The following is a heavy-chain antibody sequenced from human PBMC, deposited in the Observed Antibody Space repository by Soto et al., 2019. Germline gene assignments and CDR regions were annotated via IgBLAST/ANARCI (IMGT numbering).Heavy chain of an antibody. CDR3: RSSTSCYDESCVDV. V-gene: IGHV4-38-2*01. J-gene: IGHJ6*02. Sequence: SLTCAVSGYSISSGNYWAWIRQPPGRGLEWIGSLYHIGSTHYNTSLKSRVTISVDTSKNHFSLELSSVTAADTAIYYCRSSTSCYDESCVDVWGQGTMVTVYS. D-gene: IGHD2-2*01. CDR2: LYHIGST. CDR1: GYSISSGNY.